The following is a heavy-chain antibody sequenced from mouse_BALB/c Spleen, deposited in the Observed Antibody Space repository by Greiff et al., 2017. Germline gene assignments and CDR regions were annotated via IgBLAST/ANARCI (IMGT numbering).Heavy chain of an antibody. D-gene: IGHD2-14*01. J-gene: IGHJ3*01. CDR3: ARKDRYDGTPVGY. CDR2: ICGGGST. V-gene: IGHV2-2*02. Sequence: QVQLQQSGPGLVQPSQSLSITCTVSGFSLTSYGVHWVRQSPGKGLEWLGVICGGGSTDYNAAFISRLSISKDNSKSQVFFKMNSLQANDTAIYYCARKDRYDGTPVGYWGQGNLGTGS. CDR1: GFSLTSYG.